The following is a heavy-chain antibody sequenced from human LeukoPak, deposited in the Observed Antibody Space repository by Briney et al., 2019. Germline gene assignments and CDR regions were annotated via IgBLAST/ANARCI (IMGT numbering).Heavy chain of an antibody. Sequence: SETLSLTCTVSGGSISSSNYYWGWIRQPPGEGLEWIGSIYYSGSTYYNPSLESRVTISVDTSKNQFSLQLSSVTAADTAVYYCAIEGNSDVYNWFDPWGQGTLVTVSS. CDR2: IYYSGST. D-gene: IGHD1/OR15-1a*01. V-gene: IGHV4-39*01. CDR1: GGSISSSNYY. J-gene: IGHJ5*02. CDR3: AIEGNSDVYNWFDP.